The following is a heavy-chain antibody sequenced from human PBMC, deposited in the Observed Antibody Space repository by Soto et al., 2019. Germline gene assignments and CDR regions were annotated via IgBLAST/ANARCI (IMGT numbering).Heavy chain of an antibody. Sequence: EVQLVESGGGLVQPGGSLRLSCAASGFTFSSYSMNWVRQAPGKGLELVSYISSSSSTIYYADSVKGRFTISRDNAKNSLYLKMNSLRAEDTAVYYCARDSGYSYGPLDYWGQGTLVTVSS. CDR2: ISSSSSTI. V-gene: IGHV3-48*01. J-gene: IGHJ4*02. CDR1: GFTFSSYS. CDR3: ARDSGYSYGPLDY. D-gene: IGHD5-18*01.